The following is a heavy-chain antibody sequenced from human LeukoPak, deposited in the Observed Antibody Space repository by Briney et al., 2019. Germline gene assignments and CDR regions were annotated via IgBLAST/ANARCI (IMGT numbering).Heavy chain of an antibody. CDR3: ATDPLDYYDSSGYSDGGSWYDY. Sequence: SSETLSLTCTVSGGSISSISYYWGWIRQPPGKGLEWIGSIYYSGSTYYNPSLKSRVTISVDTSKNQFSLKLSSVTAADTAVYYCATDPLDYYDSSGYSDGGSWYDYWGQGTLVTVSS. V-gene: IGHV4-39*01. J-gene: IGHJ4*02. D-gene: IGHD3-22*01. CDR1: GGSISSISYY. CDR2: IYYSGST.